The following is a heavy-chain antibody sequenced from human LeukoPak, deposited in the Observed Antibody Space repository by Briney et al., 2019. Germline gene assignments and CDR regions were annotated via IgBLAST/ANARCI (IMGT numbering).Heavy chain of an antibody. Sequence: GGSLRLSCAASGFTFSSYTMNWVRQAPGKGLEWVSYISSSGSTIYYADSVKGRFTISRDNAKNSLYLQMNSLRAEDTAVYYCGRFGLKNWNYVDYWGQGTLVTVSS. D-gene: IGHD3/OR15-3a*01. CDR2: ISSSGSTI. V-gene: IGHV3-48*04. CDR1: GFTFSSYT. J-gene: IGHJ4*02. CDR3: GRFGLKNWNYVDY.